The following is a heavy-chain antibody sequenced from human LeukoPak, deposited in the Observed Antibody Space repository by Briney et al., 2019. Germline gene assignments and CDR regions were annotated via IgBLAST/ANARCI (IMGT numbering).Heavy chain of an antibody. J-gene: IGHJ4*02. CDR3: AKGYSSGWYSTLDY. CDR1: GFTFSSYA. D-gene: IGHD6-19*01. CDR2: VSGSGDRT. V-gene: IGHV3-23*01. Sequence: AGGSLRLSCVASGFTFSSYAMSWVRQAPGKGLEWVSVVSGSGDRTYYADSVKGRFTISRDNSKNTLYLQMNSLRAEDTALYYCAKGYSSGWYSTLDYWGQGTLVTVSS.